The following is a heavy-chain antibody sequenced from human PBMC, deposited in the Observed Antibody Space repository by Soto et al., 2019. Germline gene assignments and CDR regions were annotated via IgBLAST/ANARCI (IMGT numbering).Heavy chain of an antibody. CDR2: IYYSGST. V-gene: IGHV4-30-4*01. Sequence: QVQLQESGPGLVKPSQTLSLTCTVSGGSISSGDYYWSWIRQPPGKGLEWIGYIYYSGSTYYNPSLKIRVTIAVDTSKIQFSLKLSSVTAADTAVYYCARGTPTTTGGWLTDAFDIWGQGTMVTVSS. D-gene: IGHD6-19*01. CDR3: ARGTPTTTGGWLTDAFDI. CDR1: GGSISSGDYY. J-gene: IGHJ3*02.